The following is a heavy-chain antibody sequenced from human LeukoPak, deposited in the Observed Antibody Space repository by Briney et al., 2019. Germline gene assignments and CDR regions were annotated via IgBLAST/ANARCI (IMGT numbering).Heavy chain of an antibody. J-gene: IGHJ4*02. CDR1: GGSFSGYY. D-gene: IGHD3-10*01. CDR2: INHSGST. Sequence: SETLSLTCAVYGGSFSGYYWSWIRQPPGKGLEWIGEINHSGSTNYNPSLKSRVTISVDTSKNQFSPKLSSVTAADTAVYYCARKGGRMVRGVIVFWGQGTLVTVSS. V-gene: IGHV4-34*01. CDR3: ARKGGRMVRGVIVF.